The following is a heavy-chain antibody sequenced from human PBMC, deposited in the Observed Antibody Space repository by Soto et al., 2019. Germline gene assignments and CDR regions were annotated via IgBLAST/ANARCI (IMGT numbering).Heavy chain of an antibody. D-gene: IGHD2-2*01. CDR3: ARLNPLYCSSTSCTELNWFYP. CDR1: GYTFTSYG. Sequence: ASVKVSCKASGYTFTSYGISWVRQAPGQGLEWMGWISAYNGNTNYAQKLQGRVTMTTDTSTSTAYMELRSLRSDDTAVYYCARLNPLYCSSTSCTELNWFYPWG. V-gene: IGHV1-18*01. J-gene: IGHJ5*02. CDR2: ISAYNGNT.